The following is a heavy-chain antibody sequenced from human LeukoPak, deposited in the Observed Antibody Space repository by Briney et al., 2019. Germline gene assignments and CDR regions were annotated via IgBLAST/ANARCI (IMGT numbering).Heavy chain of an antibody. Sequence: PGGSLRLSCEASGFSFSDYGMHWVRQAPGKGLEWVAFIRYDGTNKYYADSVKGRFTISRDNSENTLYLQMNSLRAEDTAVYYCANVRYGFDYWGQGTLVTVCS. V-gene: IGHV3-30*02. CDR3: ANVRYGFDY. J-gene: IGHJ4*02. CDR2: IRYDGTNK. D-gene: IGHD4-17*01. CDR1: GFSFSDYG.